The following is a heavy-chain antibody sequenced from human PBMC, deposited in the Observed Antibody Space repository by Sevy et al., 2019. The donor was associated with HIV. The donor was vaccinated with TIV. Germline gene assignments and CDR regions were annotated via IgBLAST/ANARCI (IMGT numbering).Heavy chain of an antibody. D-gene: IGHD1-1*01. CDR3: TRWKGLQSIFDY. V-gene: IGHV3-49*04. CDR1: GFTFGDYA. CDR2: LKSKADGGTV. Sequence: GSLRLSCTTSGFTFGDYAMNWVRQAPGKGLEWVAFLKSKADGGTVDHAASVKGRFTISRDDSKRIAYLQMNDLTTEDTGVYYCTRWKGLQSIFDYWGQGALVTVSS. J-gene: IGHJ4*02.